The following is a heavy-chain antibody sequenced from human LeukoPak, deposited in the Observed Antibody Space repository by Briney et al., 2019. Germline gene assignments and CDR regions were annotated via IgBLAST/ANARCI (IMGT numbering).Heavy chain of an antibody. D-gene: IGHD3-22*01. Sequence: PGGSLRLSCAASGFTFSSYAMHWVRQAPGKGLEWVAVISYDGSNKYYADSVKGRFTVSRDNSKNTLYLQMNSLRAEDTAVYYCARGTTSGYYWFGYWGQGALVTVSS. CDR2: ISYDGSNK. CDR3: ARGTTSGYYWFGY. J-gene: IGHJ4*02. CDR1: GFTFSSYA. V-gene: IGHV3-30*04.